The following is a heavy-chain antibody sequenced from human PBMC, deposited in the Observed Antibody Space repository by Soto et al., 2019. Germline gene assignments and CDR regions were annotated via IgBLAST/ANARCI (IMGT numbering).Heavy chain of an antibody. V-gene: IGHV3-21*01. Sequence: GGSLRLSCAASGFTFSSYSMNWVRQAPGKGLEWVSSISSSSYIYYADSVKGRFTISRDNAKNSLYLQMNSLRAEDTAVYYCARDRTYYDFWSGPRGAFDIWGQGTMVTVSS. CDR3: ARDRTYYDFWSGPRGAFDI. CDR2: ISSSSYI. D-gene: IGHD3-3*01. CDR1: GFTFSSYS. J-gene: IGHJ3*02.